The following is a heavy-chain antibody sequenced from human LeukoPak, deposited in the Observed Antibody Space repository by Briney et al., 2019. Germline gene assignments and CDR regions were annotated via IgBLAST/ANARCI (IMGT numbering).Heavy chain of an antibody. D-gene: IGHD3-10*02. CDR1: GFTFSSCG. V-gene: IGHV3-23*01. J-gene: IGHJ6*04. Sequence: GGSLRLSCAASGFTFSSCGMSWVRQAPGKGLEWVSALSDSGGSTFYADSVKGRFTISRDNSKNTLYLQLNRLRAEDTAVYYCAELGITMIGGVWGKGTTATISS. CDR3: AELGITMIGGV. CDR2: LSDSGGST.